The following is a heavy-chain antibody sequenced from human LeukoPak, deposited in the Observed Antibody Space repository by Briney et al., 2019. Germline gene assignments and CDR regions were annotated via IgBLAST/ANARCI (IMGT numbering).Heavy chain of an antibody. CDR2: MYTSGST. J-gene: IGHJ5*02. CDR1: GGSVSSGNYY. Sequence: SETLSLTCTVSGGSVSSGNYYWSWIRQPAGKVLEWIGRMYTSGSTNYNPSLKSRVSISRDTSKNQFSLQLNSVTPEDTAVYYCARDLRNYDFWSGPQSGFDPWGQGTLVTVSS. V-gene: IGHV4-61*02. CDR3: ARDLRNYDFWSGPQSGFDP. D-gene: IGHD3-3*01.